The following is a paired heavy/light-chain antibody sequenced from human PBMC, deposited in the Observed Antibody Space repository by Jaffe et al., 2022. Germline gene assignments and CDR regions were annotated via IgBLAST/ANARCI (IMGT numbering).Light chain of an antibody. CDR1: NSDIGAYNY. CDR2: DVN. J-gene: IGLJ1*01. Sequence: QSALTQPASVSESPGQSITISCTGTNSDIGAYNYVSWYQQHPDKAPKLLVYDVNIRPSGVSNRFSGSKSGNTASLTISGLQAEDEADYYCTSFTRSSTHVFGTGTKVTVL. CDR3: TSFTRSSTHV. V-gene: IGLV2-14*03.
Heavy chain of an antibody. V-gene: IGHV3-74*01. Sequence: EVQLVESGGGLVQPGGSLRLSCAASGFTFSNYWIHWVRQGPGKGPMWVSRINGDGSTTNYADSVKGRFTISRDNGKNTVYLQMNSLRADDTAIYYCIRDFREFDYWGQGTLVTVSS. J-gene: IGHJ4*02. CDR1: GFTFSNYW. CDR3: IRDFREFDY. CDR2: INGDGSTT.